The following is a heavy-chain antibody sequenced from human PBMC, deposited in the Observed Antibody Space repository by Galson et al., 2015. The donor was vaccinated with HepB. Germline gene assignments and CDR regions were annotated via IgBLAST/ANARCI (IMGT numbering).Heavy chain of an antibody. CDR3: AKRRGRMFQFSNHYPYYPMDV. CDR2: IIPILGIA. J-gene: IGHJ6*02. D-gene: IGHD3-10*02. CDR1: GGTFSSYT. V-gene: IGHV1-69*02. Sequence: SVKVSCKASGGTFSSYTISWVRQAPGQGLEWMGRIIPILGIANYAQKFQGRVTITADKTTTTAYMGLSSLRSEDTAVYYCAKRRGRMFQFSNHYPYYPMDVWGQGTTVTVSS.